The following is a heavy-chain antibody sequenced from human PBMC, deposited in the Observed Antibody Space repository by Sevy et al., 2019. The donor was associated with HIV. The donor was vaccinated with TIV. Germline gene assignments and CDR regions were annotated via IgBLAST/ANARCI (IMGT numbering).Heavy chain of an antibody. D-gene: IGHD3-10*01. V-gene: IGHV1-18*01. J-gene: IGHJ5*02. CDR1: GYTFSTYG. CDR3: ARSSTARGTFNWFDP. Sequence: ASVKVSCKASGYTFSTYGISWVRQAPGQGLEWMGWIGAYNGNIKYAQKFEDRVTMTTDTSTSTAYMDLKSLRSDDTAVYFCARSSTARGTFNWFDPWGQGTLVTVSS. CDR2: IGAYNGNI.